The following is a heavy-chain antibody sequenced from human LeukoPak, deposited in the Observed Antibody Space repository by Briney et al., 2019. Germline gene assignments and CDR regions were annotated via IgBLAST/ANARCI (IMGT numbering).Heavy chain of an antibody. V-gene: IGHV3-15*05. CDR3: TTGLWYYYGSGSYRVDY. Sequence: GGSLRLSCAASGFTFSNAWMSWVRQAPGKGLEWVGRIKSKTDGGTTDYAAPVKGRFTISRDDSKNTLYLQMNSLKTEDTAVYYCTTGLWYYYGSGSYRVDYWGQGTLVTVSS. CDR1: GFTFSNAW. J-gene: IGHJ4*02. CDR2: IKSKTDGGTT. D-gene: IGHD3-10*01.